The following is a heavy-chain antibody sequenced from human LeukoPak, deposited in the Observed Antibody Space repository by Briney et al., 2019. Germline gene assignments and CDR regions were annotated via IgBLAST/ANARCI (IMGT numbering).Heavy chain of an antibody. V-gene: IGHV4-59*12. CDR2: MYYSGST. D-gene: IGHD3-16*02. J-gene: IGHJ3*02. Sequence: PSETLSLTCTVSGGSISSYYWSWIRQPPGKGLEWIGYMYYSGSTNYNPSLKSRVTISVDMSKNQFSLKLSSVTAADTAVYYCARDLGVWGSYRSDAFHIWGQGTMVIVSS. CDR3: ARDLGVWGSYRSDAFHI. CDR1: GGSISSYY.